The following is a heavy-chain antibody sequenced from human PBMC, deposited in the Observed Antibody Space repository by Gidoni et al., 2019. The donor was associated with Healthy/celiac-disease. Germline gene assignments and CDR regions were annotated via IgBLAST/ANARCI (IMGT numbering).Heavy chain of an antibody. J-gene: IGHJ4*02. CDR1: GFTFRSYA. Sequence: EVQLLESGGGLVQPGGSLRLSCAASGFTFRSYAMSWVRQAPGKGLEWVSAISGSGGSTYYADSVKGRFTISRDNSKNTLYLQMNSLRAEDTAVYYCAKDLLSDNDFWSGYMFDYWGQGTLVTVSS. CDR3: AKDLLSDNDFWSGYMFDY. D-gene: IGHD3-3*01. CDR2: ISGSGGST. V-gene: IGHV3-23*01.